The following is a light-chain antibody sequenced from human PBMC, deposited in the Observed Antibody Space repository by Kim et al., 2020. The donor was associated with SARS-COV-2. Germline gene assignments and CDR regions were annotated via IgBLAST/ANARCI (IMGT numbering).Light chain of an antibody. V-gene: IGLV7-46*01. Sequence: QAVVTQEPSLTVSPGGTVTLTCGSTTGAVTSRHYPYWFQHKPGQAPRTLIYDTNNKHSWTPARFSGSLLGGKAPLTLSGAQPEDEADYYCLLSYSDDVVFGGGTQLTVL. CDR3: LLSYSDDVV. CDR1: TGAVTSRHY. CDR2: DTN. J-gene: IGLJ2*01.